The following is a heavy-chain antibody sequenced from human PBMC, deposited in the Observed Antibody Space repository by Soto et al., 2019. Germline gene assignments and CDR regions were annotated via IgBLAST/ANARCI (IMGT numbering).Heavy chain of an antibody. Sequence: GSQRLTCAASGFTFSSYGMHWVRQAPGKGLEWVAVISYDGSNKYYADSVKGRFTISRDNSKNTLYLQMNSLRAEDTAVYYCANTYYYDSSGYYLYGMDVWGQGT. V-gene: IGHV3-30*18. CDR1: GFTFSSYG. CDR2: ISYDGSNK. CDR3: ANTYYYDSSGYYLYGMDV. D-gene: IGHD3-22*01. J-gene: IGHJ6*02.